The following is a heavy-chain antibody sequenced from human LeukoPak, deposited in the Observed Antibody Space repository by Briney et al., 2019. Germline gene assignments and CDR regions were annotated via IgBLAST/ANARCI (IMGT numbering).Heavy chain of an antibody. Sequence: ASVKVSCKASVYTFTDYYMRWVRQAPGQGLEWMGWINPNSGGTNFAQKFQGRVAMTRDTSISTAYMELGSLRSDDTAVYYCARARWQLVPYFDSWGQGTLVTVSS. V-gene: IGHV1-2*02. CDR1: VYTFTDYY. J-gene: IGHJ4*02. CDR2: INPNSGGT. CDR3: ARARWQLVPYFDS. D-gene: IGHD6-6*01.